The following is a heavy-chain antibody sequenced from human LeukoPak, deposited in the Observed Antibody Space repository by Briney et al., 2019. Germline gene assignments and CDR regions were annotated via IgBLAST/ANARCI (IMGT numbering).Heavy chain of an antibody. J-gene: IGHJ5*02. CDR2: ISGSGGST. V-gene: IGHV3-23*01. Sequence: GGSLRLSCAASGFTFSSYAMSWARQAPGKGLEWVSAISGSGGSTYYADSVKGRFTISRDNSKNTLYLQMNSLRAGDTAVYYCAKVADDYGDYDWFDPWGQGTLVTVSS. CDR3: AKVADDYGDYDWFDP. D-gene: IGHD4-17*01. CDR1: GFTFSSYA.